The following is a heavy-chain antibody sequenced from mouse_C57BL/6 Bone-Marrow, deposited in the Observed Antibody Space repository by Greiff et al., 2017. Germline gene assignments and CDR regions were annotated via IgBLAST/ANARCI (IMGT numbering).Heavy chain of an antibody. CDR2: IYPGDGDT. Sequence: QVQLQQSGAELVKPGASVKISCKASGYAFSSYWMNWVKQRPGKGLEWIGQIYPGDGDTNYNGKFKGKATLTADKSSSTAYMQLSSLTSEESAVYFCARGAQLRGYFDYWGQGTTLTVSS. CDR3: ARGAQLRGYFDY. CDR1: GYAFSSYW. J-gene: IGHJ2*01. D-gene: IGHD3-1*01. V-gene: IGHV1-80*01.